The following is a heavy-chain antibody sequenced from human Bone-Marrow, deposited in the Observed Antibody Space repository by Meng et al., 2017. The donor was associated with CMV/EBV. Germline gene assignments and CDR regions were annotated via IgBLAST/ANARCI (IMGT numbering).Heavy chain of an antibody. CDR3: AKAPYSGGFDS. J-gene: IGHJ4*02. CDR2: IWYDGSEE. CDR1: GFTFSKCG. D-gene: IGHD3-10*01. V-gene: IGHV3-33*03. Sequence: GESLKISCTASGFTFSKCGMRWVRQAPGKGLEWVAVIWYDGSEEYYADNVKGRFTISRDNYRHMLYLQMNNLRAEDTAVYYCAKAPYSGGFDSWGQGTLVTVSS.